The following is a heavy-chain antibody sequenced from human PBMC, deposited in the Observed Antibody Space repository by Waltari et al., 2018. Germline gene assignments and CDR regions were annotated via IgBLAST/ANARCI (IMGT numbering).Heavy chain of an antibody. CDR3: ARVGPGVYWYFDL. J-gene: IGHJ2*01. V-gene: IGHV4-39*01. Sequence: QLLLQESGPGLVKPSETLSLTCAVSGGSIRSSPFYWGWVRQPPGKGLEWIGSISYSGSTYYNPSLKSRVTISVDTSKNQFSLNLSSVTAADTSVYYCARVGPGVYWYFDLWGRGTLVRVSS. D-gene: IGHD1-26*01. CDR2: ISYSGST. CDR1: GGSIRSSPFY.